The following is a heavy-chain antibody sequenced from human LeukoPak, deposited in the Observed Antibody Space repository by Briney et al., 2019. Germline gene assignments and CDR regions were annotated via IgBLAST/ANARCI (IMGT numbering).Heavy chain of an antibody. D-gene: IGHD2/OR15-2a*01. CDR2: INEEGGRQ. CDR1: GFTFGNYW. V-gene: IGHV3-7*01. J-gene: IGHJ4*02. CDR3: ARDSSSNNFDY. Sequence: GGSLRLSCAASGFTFGNYWMTWVRQAPGKGLEWVANINEEGGRQTYVDSVKGRFTISRDNAEKSLYLQMNSLRAEDTAVYYCARDSSSNNFDYWGQGTLVTVSS.